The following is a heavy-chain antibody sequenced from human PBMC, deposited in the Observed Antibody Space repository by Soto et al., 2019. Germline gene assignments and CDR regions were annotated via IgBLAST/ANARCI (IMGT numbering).Heavy chain of an antibody. J-gene: IGHJ4*02. V-gene: IGHV4-4*02. Sequence: QVQLQESGPGLVKPSGTLSLTCAVSGGSISSSNWWSWVRQPPGKGLEWIGEIYHSGSTNYNPSLESRVTITVDKSKNQFSLNLSAVPAADTAVYYCARSYYDILTGYYGRTFDYWGQGTLVTVSS. CDR1: GGSISSSNW. CDR3: ARSYYDILTGYYGRTFDY. D-gene: IGHD3-9*01. CDR2: IYHSGST.